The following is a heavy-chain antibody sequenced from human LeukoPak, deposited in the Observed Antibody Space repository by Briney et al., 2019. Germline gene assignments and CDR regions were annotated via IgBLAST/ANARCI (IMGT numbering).Heavy chain of an antibody. CDR2: INPSGST. CDR1: GGSFSCYY. J-gene: IGHJ6*03. Sequence: SSETLSLTCAVYGGSFSCYYWTWIRQSPGKGLEWIGEINPSGSTYYNPSLKSRLTISRDTSKNQFSLRLSSVTAADTAVYYCARGRQEISMILVVMTGVSYYLDVWGKGTTVTVS. D-gene: IGHD3-22*01. V-gene: IGHV4-34*01. CDR3: ARGRQEISMILVVMTGVSYYLDV.